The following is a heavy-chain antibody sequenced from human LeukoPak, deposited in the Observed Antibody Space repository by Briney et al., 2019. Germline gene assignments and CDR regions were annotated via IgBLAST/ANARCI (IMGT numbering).Heavy chain of an antibody. J-gene: IGHJ6*02. V-gene: IGHV3-7*01. CDR2: IKQDGSEK. D-gene: IGHD6-13*01. Sequence: GGSLRLSCAASGFTFSSYWMSWVRQAPGKGLEWVANIKQDGSEKYYVDSVKGRFTISRDNAKDSLYLQMNSLRAEDTAVYYCARPDLDSSWYHSYYYYGMDVWGQGTTDTVSS. CDR1: GFTFSSYW. CDR3: ARPDLDSSWYHSYYYYGMDV.